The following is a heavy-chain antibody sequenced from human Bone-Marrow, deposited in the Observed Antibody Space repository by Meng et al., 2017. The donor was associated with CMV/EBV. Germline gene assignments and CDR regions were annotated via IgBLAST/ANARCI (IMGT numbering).Heavy chain of an antibody. D-gene: IGHD3-3*01. CDR1: GFTFDDYA. V-gene: IGHV3-9*01. J-gene: IGHJ3*02. CDR2: ISWNSGSI. CDR3: AKDIFGGARMAFYI. Sequence: SLKISCAASGFTFDDYAMHWVRQAPGKGLEWVSGISWNSGSIGYADSVKGRFTISRDNAKNSLYLQMNSLRAEDTALYYCAKDIFGGARMAFYIWGQGTMVTVSS.